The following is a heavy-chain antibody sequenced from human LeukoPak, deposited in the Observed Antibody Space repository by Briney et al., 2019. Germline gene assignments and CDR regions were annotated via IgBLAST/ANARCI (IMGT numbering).Heavy chain of an antibody. V-gene: IGHV3-21*01. Sequence: GGSLRLSCAAPGFTFSSYSMNWVRQAPGKGLEWVSSISSSSSYIYYADSVKGRFTISRDNAKNSLYLQMNSLRAEDTAVYYCARDEEGLEENFDYWGQGTLVTVSS. CDR3: ARDEEGLEENFDY. D-gene: IGHD3/OR15-3a*01. CDR1: GFTFSSYS. J-gene: IGHJ4*02. CDR2: ISSSSSYI.